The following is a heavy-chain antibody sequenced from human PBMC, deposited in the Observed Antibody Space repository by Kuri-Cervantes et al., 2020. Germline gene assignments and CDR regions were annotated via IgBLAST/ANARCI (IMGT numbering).Heavy chain of an antibody. J-gene: IGHJ3*02. D-gene: IGHD3-16*02. V-gene: IGHV1-3*02. CDR3: ARARLLGELSPFNI. Sequence: ASVKVSCKASGYTFTSYAMHWVRQAPGQRLEWMGWSNAGNGNTKYSQEFQGRVTITRDTSASTAYMELSSLRSDDTAVYFCARARLLGELSPFNIWGQGTMVTVSS. CDR2: SNAGNGNT. CDR1: GYTFTSYA.